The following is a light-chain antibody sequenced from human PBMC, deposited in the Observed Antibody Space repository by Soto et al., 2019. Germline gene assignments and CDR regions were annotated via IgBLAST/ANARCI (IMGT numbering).Light chain of an antibody. CDR2: EVS. J-gene: IGLJ2*01. V-gene: IGLV2-8*01. CDR1: SSDVGTYNY. CDR3: CSYAGSNNVV. Sequence: QSALTQPPSASGSLGQSVTISCTGTSSDVGTYNYVSWYQQHPGKAPKLMIYEVSERPSGVPDRFSGSKSGNTASLTVSGLQAEDEADYYCCSYAGSNNVVFGGGTQVTVL.